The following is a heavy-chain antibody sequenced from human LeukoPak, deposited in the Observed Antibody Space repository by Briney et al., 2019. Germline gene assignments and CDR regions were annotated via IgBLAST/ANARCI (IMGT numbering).Heavy chain of an antibody. Sequence: PGGSLRLSCAASRFTLQYYYMSWLRQAPGKGLEWLSYISSSGGRIYYADSVKGRFTISRDNDKRSLYLQLNSLRAEDTAVYYCAKYTRDEIFGVVRTLLDYWGQGTLVTVSS. J-gene: IGHJ4*02. CDR1: RFTLQYYY. CDR3: AKYTRDEIFGVVRTLLDY. CDR2: ISSSGGRI. V-gene: IGHV3-11*01. D-gene: IGHD3-3*01.